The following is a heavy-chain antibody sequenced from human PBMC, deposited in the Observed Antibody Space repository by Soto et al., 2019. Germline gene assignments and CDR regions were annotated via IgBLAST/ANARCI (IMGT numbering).Heavy chain of an antibody. CDR2: ISYDGSNK. CDR1: GFTFSSHA. Sequence: GGSLRLSCAASGFTFSSHAMHWVRQAPGKGLEWVAVISYDGSNKYYADSVKGRFTISRDNSKNTLYLQMNSLRAEDTAVYYCARGFGSQSVGRKSYYYGSGSPGGMDVWGQGTTVTVSS. J-gene: IGHJ6*02. D-gene: IGHD3-10*01. CDR3: ARGFGSQSVGRKSYYYGSGSPGGMDV. V-gene: IGHV3-30-3*01.